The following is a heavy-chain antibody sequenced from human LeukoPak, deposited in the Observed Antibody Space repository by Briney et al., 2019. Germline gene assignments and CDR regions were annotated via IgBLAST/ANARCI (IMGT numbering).Heavy chain of an antibody. J-gene: IGHJ4*02. CDR2: IYHSGST. V-gene: IGHV4-38-2*02. Sequence: SETLSLTCTVSGYSISSGYYWGWIRQPPGKGLEWIGSIYHSGSTYYNPSLKSRVTISVDTSKNQFSLKLSSVTAADTAVYYCARVGVGYSFDYWGQGTLVTVSS. CDR3: ARVGVGYSFDY. D-gene: IGHD2-15*01. CDR1: GYSISSGYY.